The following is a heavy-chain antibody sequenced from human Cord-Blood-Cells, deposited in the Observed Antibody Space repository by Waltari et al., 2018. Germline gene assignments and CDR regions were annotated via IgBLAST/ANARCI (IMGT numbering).Heavy chain of an antibody. CDR2: INHSGST. CDR1: CGSFSGYY. J-gene: IGHJ6*02. D-gene: IGHD6-25*01. V-gene: IGHV4-34*01. CDR3: ARGRRHGTEQRDYYYGMDV. Sequence: QVQLQQSLAGLFKPSETLSLTFAVYCGSFSGYYWTGIRQPPGKGLEWIGEINHSGSTNYNPSLKSRVNISVDTSKIQFYLKLSSVTAADTAAYYCARGRRHGTEQRDYYYGMDVWGQGTTVTVSS.